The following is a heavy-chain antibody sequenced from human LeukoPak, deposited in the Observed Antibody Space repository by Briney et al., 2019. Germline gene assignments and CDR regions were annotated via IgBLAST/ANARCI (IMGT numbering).Heavy chain of an antibody. V-gene: IGHV3-21*01. CDR3: ATDVRDEYSSGWYPIGY. CDR1: GFTFSSFS. Sequence: GGSLRLSCAASGFTFSSFSINWVRQAPGKGLEWVSSISSGSRYIYYADSVKGRFTISRDNAKNSLYLQMNGLRAEDTAVYYCATDVRDEYSSGWYPIGYWGQGTLVTVSS. CDR2: ISSGSRYI. D-gene: IGHD6-19*01. J-gene: IGHJ4*02.